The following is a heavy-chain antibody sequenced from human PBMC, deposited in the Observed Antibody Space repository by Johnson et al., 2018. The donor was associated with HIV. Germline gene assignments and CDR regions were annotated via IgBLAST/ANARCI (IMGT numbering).Heavy chain of an antibody. Sequence: VQLVESGGGVVQPGRSLRLSCAASGFTFSSYDMHWVRQATGKGLEWVSAIGTAGDTYYPGSVKGRFTISRENAKNSLYLQMNSLRAEDTAVYYCARDGGIGSTREDAFDIWGQGTMVIVSS. V-gene: IGHV3-13*01. D-gene: IGHD2-2*01. J-gene: IGHJ3*02. CDR1: GFTFSSYD. CDR3: ARDGGIGSTREDAFDI. CDR2: IGTAGDT.